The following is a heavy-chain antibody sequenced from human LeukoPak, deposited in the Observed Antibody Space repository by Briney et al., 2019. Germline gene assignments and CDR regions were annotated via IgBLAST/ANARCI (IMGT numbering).Heavy chain of an antibody. CDR1: GYSISSGYY. Sequence: SETLSLTCTVSGYSISSGYYWGWIRQPPGKGLEWIGSIYHSGSTYYNPSLKSRVTISVDTSKNQFSLQLNSVTPEDTAVYYCARGPGSSWDVWGQGTTVTVSS. CDR3: ARGPGSSWDV. J-gene: IGHJ6*02. V-gene: IGHV4-38-2*02. D-gene: IGHD6-13*01. CDR2: IYHSGST.